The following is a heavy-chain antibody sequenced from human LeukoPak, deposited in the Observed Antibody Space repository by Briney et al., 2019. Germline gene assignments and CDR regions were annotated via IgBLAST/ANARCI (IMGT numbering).Heavy chain of an antibody. Sequence: PGGSLRLSCAASGFTLSSHWMGWIRQAPGKGLESVANIRQDGGETYYVDSVKGRFTISRDKAKTSLYLQMNSLRVEETAMYYCARWRQSSTLYWLDPWGQGTLVTVSP. CDR3: ARWRQSSTLYWLDP. J-gene: IGHJ5*02. CDR1: GFTLSSHW. D-gene: IGHD6-13*01. CDR2: IRQDGGET. V-gene: IGHV3-7*01.